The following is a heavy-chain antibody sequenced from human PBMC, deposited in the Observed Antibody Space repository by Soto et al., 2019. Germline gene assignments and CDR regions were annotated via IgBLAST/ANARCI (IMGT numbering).Heavy chain of an antibody. J-gene: IGHJ4*02. CDR3: AKDSVGRYFWSGYSSLGPFDD. CDR2: ISYDGSNK. V-gene: IGHV3-30*18. D-gene: IGHD3-3*01. CDR1: GFTFSSYG. Sequence: GGSLRLSCAASGFTFSSYGMHWVRQAPGKGLEWVAVISYDGSNKYYADSVKGRFTISRDNSKNTLYLQMNSLRAEDTAVYYCAKDSVGRYFWSGYSSLGPFDDWGKGTLVTVSS.